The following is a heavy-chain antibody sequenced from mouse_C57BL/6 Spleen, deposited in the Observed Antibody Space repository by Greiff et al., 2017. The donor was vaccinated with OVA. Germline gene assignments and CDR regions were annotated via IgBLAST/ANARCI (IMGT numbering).Heavy chain of an antibody. J-gene: IGHJ2*01. CDR2: IHPNSGST. V-gene: IGHV1-64*01. CDR3: ARDYYYGSSSYIYFDY. Sequence: QVQLQQPGAELVKPGASVKLSCKASGYTFTSYWMHWVKQRPGQGLEWIGMIHPNSGSTNYNEKFKSKATLTVDKSSSTAYMQLSSLTSEDSAVYYCARDYYYGSSSYIYFDYWGQGTTLTVSS. D-gene: IGHD1-1*01. CDR1: GYTFTSYW.